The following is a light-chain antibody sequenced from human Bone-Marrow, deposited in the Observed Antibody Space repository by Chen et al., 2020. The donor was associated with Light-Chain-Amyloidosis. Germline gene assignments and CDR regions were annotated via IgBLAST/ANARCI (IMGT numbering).Light chain of an antibody. CDR1: RSDVGGYNH. CDR2: DVS. J-gene: IGLJ2*01. V-gene: IGLV2-14*03. CDR3: SSYTSSRTLV. Sequence: QSALTQPASVSGSPGKSITISCTGTRSDVGGYNHVSWYQQHPGKAPKLMIYDVSNRPSGVSNRFSGSKSGNTASLTISGLQAEDEADYYCSSYTSSRTLVFGGGTKLPVL.